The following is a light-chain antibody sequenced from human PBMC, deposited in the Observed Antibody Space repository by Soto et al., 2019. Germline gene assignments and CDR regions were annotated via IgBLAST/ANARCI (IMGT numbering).Light chain of an antibody. V-gene: IGLV2-14*01. CDR3: SSYTSTATLDVI. CDR2: DVS. J-gene: IGLJ2*01. CDR1: SSDFGGYNF. Sequence: QSVLTQPASVSGSPGQSITISCTGTSSDFGGYNFVSWYQQHPGKAPKLMIYDVSNRPSGVSNRFSGAKSGNTASLTISGLQADDEADYYCSSYTSTATLDVIFGGGTQLTVL.